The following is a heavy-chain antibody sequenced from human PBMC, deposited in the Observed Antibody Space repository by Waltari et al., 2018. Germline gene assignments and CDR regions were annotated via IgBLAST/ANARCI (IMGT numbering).Heavy chain of an antibody. CDR2: ISSRDNII. V-gene: IGHV3-11*01. J-gene: IGHJ4*02. CDR3: ANTGYSSGWYPFDY. D-gene: IGHD6-19*01. CDR1: GFSFSDYY. Sequence: QVQLVESGGGLVNPGGSLRLSCAASGFSFSDYYMTWIRQAPGKGLEWIAYISSRDNIIYHADSVKGRFTISRDNSKNTLYLQMNSLRAEDTAVYYCANTGYSSGWYPFDYWGQGTLVTVSS.